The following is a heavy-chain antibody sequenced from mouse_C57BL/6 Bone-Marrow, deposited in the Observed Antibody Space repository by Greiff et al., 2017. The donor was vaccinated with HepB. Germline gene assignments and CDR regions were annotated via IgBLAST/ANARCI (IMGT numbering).Heavy chain of an antibody. J-gene: IGHJ3*01. V-gene: IGHV2-9*01. CDR1: GFSLTSYG. Sequence: VQLQQSGPGLVAPSQSLSITCTVSGFSLTSYGVDWVRQPPGKGLEWLGVIWGGGSTNYNSALMSRLSISKDNSKSQVFLKMNSLQNDDTAMYYCAKLGVYGFAYWGQGTLVTVSA. D-gene: IGHD2-10*02. CDR2: IWGGGST. CDR3: AKLGVYGFAY.